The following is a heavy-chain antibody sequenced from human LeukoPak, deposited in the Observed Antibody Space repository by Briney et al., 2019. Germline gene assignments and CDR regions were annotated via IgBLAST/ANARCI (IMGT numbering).Heavy chain of an antibody. V-gene: IGHV1-8*01. Sequence: VASVKVSCKASGYTFTSYDINWVRQATGQGLGWMGWMNPNSGNTGYAQKFHGRLTMTRNTSISTAYMELSSLRSEDTAVYYCARGGGYSYDYGMDVWGQGTTVTVSS. CDR3: ARGGGYSYDYGMDV. D-gene: IGHD5-18*01. CDR2: MNPNSGNT. CDR1: GYTFTSYD. J-gene: IGHJ6*02.